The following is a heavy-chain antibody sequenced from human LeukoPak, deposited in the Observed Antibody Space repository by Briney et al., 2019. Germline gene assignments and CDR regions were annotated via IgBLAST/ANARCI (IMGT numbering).Heavy chain of an antibody. CDR2: IYYSGST. CDR1: GYSISSVYY. J-gene: IGHJ4*02. D-gene: IGHD4-17*01. Sequence: PSETLSLTCTVSGYSISSVYYWGWIRPPPGKGLEWIGYIYYSGSTNYNPSLKSRVTISVDTSKNQFSLKLSSVTAADTAVYYCARASDYGDLFDYWGQGTLVTDSS. V-gene: IGHV4-38-2*02. CDR3: ARASDYGDLFDY.